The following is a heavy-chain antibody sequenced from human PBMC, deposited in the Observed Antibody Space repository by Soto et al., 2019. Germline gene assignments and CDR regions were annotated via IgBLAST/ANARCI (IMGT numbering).Heavy chain of an antibody. V-gene: IGHV4-31*03. Sequence: QVQLQESGPGLVKPSQTLSLTCTVSGGSISSGGYYWSWIRQHPGKGLEWIGYIYYSGSTYYNPFLQSRCTISVDASKNPFSLHLSSVPAAATAVYYCAREPLTWGQGTLVTVSS. J-gene: IGHJ4*02. CDR2: IYYSGST. CDR3: AREPLT. CDR1: GGSISSGGYY.